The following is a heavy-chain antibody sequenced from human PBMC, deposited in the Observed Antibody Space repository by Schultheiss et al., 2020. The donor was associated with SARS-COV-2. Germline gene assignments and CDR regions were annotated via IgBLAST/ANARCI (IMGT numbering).Heavy chain of an antibody. V-gene: IGHV4-59*08. CDR1: GGSISSYY. CDR3: ARAPDGRFDY. CDR2: IYYSGST. J-gene: IGHJ4*02. Sequence: SETLSLTCTVSGGSISSYYWSWIRQPPGKGLEWIGYIYYSGSTYYNPSLKSRVTISVDTSKNQFSLKLSSVTAADTAVYYCARAPDGRFDYWGQGTLVTVSS.